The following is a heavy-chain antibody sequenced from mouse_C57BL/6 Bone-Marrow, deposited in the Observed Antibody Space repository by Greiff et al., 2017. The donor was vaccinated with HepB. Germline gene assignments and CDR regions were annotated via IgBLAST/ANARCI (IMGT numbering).Heavy chain of an antibody. V-gene: IGHV1-55*01. CDR2: IYPGSGST. CDR1: GYTFTSYW. D-gene: IGHD2-12*01. J-gene: IGHJ2*01. Sequence: VQLQQPGAELVKPGASVKMSCKASGYTFTSYWITWVKQRPGQGLEWIGDIYPGSGSTNYNEKFKSKATLTVDTSSNTAYMQLSSLTSEDSAVYYCAREDTTIGGYFDYWGQGTTLTVSS. CDR3: AREDTTIGGYFDY.